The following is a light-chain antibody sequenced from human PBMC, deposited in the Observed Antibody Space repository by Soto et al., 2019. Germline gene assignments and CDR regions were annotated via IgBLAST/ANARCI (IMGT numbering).Light chain of an antibody. CDR2: DVS. Sequence: QSALTQPASVSGSPGQSITISCTGTSSDVGGYNYVSWYQQHPGKAPKLMIYDVSNRPSGVSNRFSGSNSGNTASLTISGXXXXXXXXYYCSSYTSSSTLRVFGGGTKVTVL. V-gene: IGLV2-14*01. J-gene: IGLJ2*01. CDR1: SSDVGGYNY. CDR3: SSYTSSSTLRV.